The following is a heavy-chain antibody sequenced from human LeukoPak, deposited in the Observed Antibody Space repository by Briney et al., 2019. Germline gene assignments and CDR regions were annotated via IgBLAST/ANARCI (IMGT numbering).Heavy chain of an antibody. D-gene: IGHD5-18*01. CDR3: AFLEGYSYGTGSSYGTDV. CDR2: INSDGSST. CDR1: GFTLRSYW. J-gene: IGHJ6*02. V-gene: IGHV3-74*01. Sequence: PGGSLRLSCVASGFTLRSYWMHWVRQVPGKGLMWVSRINSDGSSTDYADSVKGRFTISRDNAKNTLFLQMSSLRAEDTAMYYCAFLEGYSYGTGSSYGTDVWGQGTAVTVS.